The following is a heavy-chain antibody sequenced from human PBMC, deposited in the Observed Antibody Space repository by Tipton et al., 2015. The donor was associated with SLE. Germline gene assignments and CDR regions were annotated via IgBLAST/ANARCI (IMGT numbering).Heavy chain of an antibody. Sequence: TLSLTCTVSGGSISSSSYYWGWIRQPPGKGLEWIGEINHSGSTNYNPSLKSRVTISVDTSKNQFSLKLSSVTAADTAVYYCASSTKDSSSWYETFYFDYWGQGTLVTVSS. D-gene: IGHD6-13*01. CDR1: GGSISSSSYY. V-gene: IGHV4-39*07. CDR2: INHSGST. J-gene: IGHJ4*02. CDR3: ASSTKDSSSWYETFYFDY.